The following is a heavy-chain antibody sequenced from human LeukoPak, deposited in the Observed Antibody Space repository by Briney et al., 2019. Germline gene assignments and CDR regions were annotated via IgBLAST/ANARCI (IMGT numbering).Heavy chain of an antibody. Sequence: GESLKISCKGSGYSFTSYWIGWVLQMPGEGLEWMGIIYPGGSDTRYSPSFQGQVTISADKSISTAYLQWSSLKASDTAMYYCARRGYDSSGYYYHIDYWGQGTLVTVSS. V-gene: IGHV5-51*01. J-gene: IGHJ4*02. CDR3: ARRGYDSSGYYYHIDY. D-gene: IGHD3-22*01. CDR2: IYPGGSDT. CDR1: GYSFTSYW.